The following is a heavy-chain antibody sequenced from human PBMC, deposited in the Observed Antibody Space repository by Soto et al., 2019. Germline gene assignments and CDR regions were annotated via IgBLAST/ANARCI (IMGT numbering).Heavy chain of an antibody. CDR2: IYPGDSDT. Sequence: GESLKISCKGSGYSFTSYWISWVRQMPGKGLEWMGIIYPGDSDTRYSPSFQGQVTISADKSISTAYLQWSSLKASDTAMYYCARLIAARTGGDYYYGMDVWGQGTTVTVSS. J-gene: IGHJ6*02. CDR3: ARLIAARTGGDYYYGMDV. V-gene: IGHV5-51*01. D-gene: IGHD6-6*01. CDR1: GYSFTSYW.